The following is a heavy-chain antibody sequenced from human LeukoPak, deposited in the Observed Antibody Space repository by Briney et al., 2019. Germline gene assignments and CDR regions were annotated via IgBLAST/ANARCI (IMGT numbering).Heavy chain of an antibody. Sequence: PSETLSLTCTVSGYSISSGYYWGWIRQPPGKGLEWIGSIYHSGSTYYNPSLKSRVTISVDTSKNQFSLKLSSVTAADTAVYYCARADYVWGSYRSFDYWGQGTLVTVSS. D-gene: IGHD3-16*02. J-gene: IGHJ4*02. CDR2: IYHSGST. CDR1: GYSISSGYY. CDR3: ARADYVWGSYRSFDY. V-gene: IGHV4-38-2*02.